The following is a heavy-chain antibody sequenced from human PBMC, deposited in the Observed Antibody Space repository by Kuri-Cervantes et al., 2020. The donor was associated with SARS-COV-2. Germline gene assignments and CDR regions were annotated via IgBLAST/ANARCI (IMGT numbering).Heavy chain of an antibody. V-gene: IGHV3-7*02. Sequence: GGSLRLSCAASGFTFSYYWMSWVRQAPGKGLEWVANINQDGSEKYYVGSVKGRFTISRDNAKNSLYLQMNSLRAEDAAVYYCARSQGEWDLLVPIAYWGRGTLVTVSS. D-gene: IGHD1-26*01. CDR2: INQDGSEK. J-gene: IGHJ4*02. CDR1: GFTFSYYW. CDR3: ARSQGEWDLLVPIAY.